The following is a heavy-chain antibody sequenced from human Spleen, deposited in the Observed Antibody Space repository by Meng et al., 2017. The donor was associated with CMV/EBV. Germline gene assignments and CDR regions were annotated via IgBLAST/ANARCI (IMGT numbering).Heavy chain of an antibody. CDR2: IYYSGST. D-gene: IGHD6-19*01. J-gene: IGHJ4*02. CDR3: ARGVAVAGTQGLDY. CDR1: GGSISSSSYY. Sequence: QLQLQESGPGLVKPSETLSLTCTVSGGSISSSSYYWGWIRQPPGKGLEWIGSIYYSGSTYYNPSLKSRVTISVDTSKNQFSLKLSSVTAADTAVYYCARGVAVAGTQGLDYWGQGTLVTVYS. V-gene: IGHV4-39*07.